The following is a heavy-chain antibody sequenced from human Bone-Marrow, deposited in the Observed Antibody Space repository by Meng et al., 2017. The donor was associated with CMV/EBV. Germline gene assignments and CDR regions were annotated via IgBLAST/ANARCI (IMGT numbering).Heavy chain of an antibody. CDR1: GYTFTSYY. CDR2: INPSGGST. CDR3: ARRVYDSSGYNWFDP. D-gene: IGHD3-22*01. Sequence: SGYTFTSYYMHWVRQAPGQGLEWMGIINPSGGSTSYAQKFQGRVTMTRETSTSTVYMELSSLRSEDTAVYYCARRVYDSSGYNWFDPWGQGTLVTVSS. V-gene: IGHV1-46*01. J-gene: IGHJ5*02.